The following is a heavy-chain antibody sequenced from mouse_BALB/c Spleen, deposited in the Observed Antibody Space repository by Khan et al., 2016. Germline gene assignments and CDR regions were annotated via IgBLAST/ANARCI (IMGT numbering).Heavy chain of an antibody. Sequence: EVELVESGGGLVLPGGSRKLSCAASGFTFSRIGVSGFRPALETGLEGVAYISSGRSTIYSAETVMGRFPISRANPKNTLLLHMTSPRFEVPAIDCCARKGARTSYAMDYWGLGTSFTDSA. CDR3: ARKGARTSYAMDY. V-gene: IGHV5-17*02. J-gene: IGHJ4*01. CDR1: GFTFSRIG. CDR2: ISSGRSTI.